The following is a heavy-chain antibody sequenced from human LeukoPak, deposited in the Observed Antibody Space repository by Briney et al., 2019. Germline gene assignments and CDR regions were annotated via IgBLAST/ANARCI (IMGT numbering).Heavy chain of an antibody. CDR2: INPNSGGT. D-gene: IGHD3-10*01. V-gene: IGHV1-2*02. Sequence: ASVTVSCKASGYTFTGYYMHWVRQAPGQGLEWMGWINPNSGGTSYAQKFQGRATMTRDTSINTAYMELSRLRSDDTAVYYCARGAGGFGEFDFDYWGQGTLVTVSS. CDR1: GYTFTGYY. J-gene: IGHJ4*02. CDR3: ARGAGGFGEFDFDY.